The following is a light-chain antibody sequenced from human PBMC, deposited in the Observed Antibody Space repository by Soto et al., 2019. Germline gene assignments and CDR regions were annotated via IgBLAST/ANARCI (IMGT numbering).Light chain of an antibody. CDR3: QQYGSSGT. J-gene: IGKJ1*01. CDR2: GAS. V-gene: IGKV3-20*01. Sequence: PGESATLSCRASQNVINNYLAWYQQKPGQAPRLLIYGASNRATGIPDRFSGSGSGTDFTLTISRLEPEDFAVYYCQQYGSSGTFGQGTKVDIK. CDR1: QNVINNY.